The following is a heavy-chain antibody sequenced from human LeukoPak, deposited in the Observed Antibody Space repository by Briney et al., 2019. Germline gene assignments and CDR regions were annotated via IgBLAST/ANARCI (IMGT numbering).Heavy chain of an antibody. V-gene: IGHV3-64*01. Sequence: GGSLRLSCAASGFTFSSYAMHWVRQAPGKGLEYVSAISSNGGSTYYANSVKGRFTISRDNSKNTLYLQMGSLRAEDMAVYYCAREGLVGAISYFDYWGRGTLVTVSS. J-gene: IGHJ4*02. D-gene: IGHD1-26*01. CDR1: GFTFSSYA. CDR3: AREGLVGAISYFDY. CDR2: ISSNGGST.